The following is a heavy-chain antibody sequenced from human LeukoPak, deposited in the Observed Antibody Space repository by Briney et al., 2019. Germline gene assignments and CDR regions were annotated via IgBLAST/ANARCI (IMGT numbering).Heavy chain of an antibody. Sequence: QPGGSLRLSCAGSGFTFNNLALTWVRQAPGKGLEWVSTISAGGTSADYADSVKGRFTTSRDNSKNTLYLQLSSLRVEDTAVYYCAKDYSSAWHPRGMDVWGQGTTVTVSS. CDR2: ISAGGTSA. CDR1: GFTFNNLA. D-gene: IGHD6-25*01. CDR3: AKDYSSAWHPRGMDV. J-gene: IGHJ6*02. V-gene: IGHV3-23*01.